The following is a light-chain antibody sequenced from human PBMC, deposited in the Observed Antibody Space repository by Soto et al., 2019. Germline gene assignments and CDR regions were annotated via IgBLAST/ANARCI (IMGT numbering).Light chain of an antibody. V-gene: IGKV1-5*01. J-gene: IGKJ5*01. CDR2: DAS. CDR3: QQSYSTPIT. CDR1: QSISSW. Sequence: DIPMAQFPSTPAASVRDRVTITCRASQSISSWLAWYQQKPGKAPKLLIYDASSLESGVPSRFSGSGSGTDFTLTISSLQPEDFATYYCQQSYSTPITFGQGTRLEIK.